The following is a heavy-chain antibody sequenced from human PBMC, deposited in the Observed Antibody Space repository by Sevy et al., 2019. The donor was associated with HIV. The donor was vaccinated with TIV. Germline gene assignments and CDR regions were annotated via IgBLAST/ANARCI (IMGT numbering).Heavy chain of an antibody. CDR2: ISSSSSTI. V-gene: IGHV3-48*02. D-gene: IGHD3-3*01. CDR1: GFTFSSYS. J-gene: IGHJ4*02. CDR3: ARDSRGSIFGVVIEFDY. Sequence: GGSLRLSCAASGFTFSSYSMNWVRQAPGKGLEWVSYISSSSSTIYYADSVKGRFTISRDNAKNSLYLQMNSLRDEDTAVYYCARDSRGSIFGVVIEFDYWGQGTLVTGSS.